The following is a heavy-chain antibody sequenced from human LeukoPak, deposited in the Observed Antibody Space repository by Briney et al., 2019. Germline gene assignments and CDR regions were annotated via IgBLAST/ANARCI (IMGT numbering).Heavy chain of an antibody. CDR3: ARGSSTSLLTVLGDY. D-gene: IGHD2-2*01. J-gene: IGHJ4*02. V-gene: IGHV1-2*06. Sequence: ASVKVSCRTSGYTFTGYYMHWVRQAPGQGLELRGRINPNSGGTNYAQRFQGRVTVTRDTSISTAYMELSRLRSDDTAVCYCARGSSTSLLTVLGDYWGQGTLVTVSS. CDR1: GYTFTGYY. CDR2: INPNSGGT.